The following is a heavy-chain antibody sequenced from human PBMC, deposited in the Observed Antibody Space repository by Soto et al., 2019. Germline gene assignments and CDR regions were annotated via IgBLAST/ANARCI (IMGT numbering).Heavy chain of an antibody. Sequence: GESLKISCKGSGYRFTSYWIGWVRQMPGKGLEWMGIIYPGDSETRYSPSFQGQITISADKSISTAYLQWSSLRASDTAMYYCARHYTSTSPGSYYYYMDVWGKGTTVTVSS. CDR2: IYPGDSET. CDR3: ARHYTSTSPGSYYYYMDV. D-gene: IGHD2-2*01. V-gene: IGHV5-51*01. J-gene: IGHJ6*03. CDR1: GYRFTSYW.